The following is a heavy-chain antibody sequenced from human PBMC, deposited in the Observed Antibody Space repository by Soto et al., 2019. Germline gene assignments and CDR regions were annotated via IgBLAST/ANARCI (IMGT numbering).Heavy chain of an antibody. CDR2: IQYNGYS. D-gene: IGHD3-10*01. CDR3: ARHGFGSLHGLVDV. J-gene: IGHJ6*02. V-gene: IGHV4-59*08. CDR1: GGSITNYY. Sequence: QVQLQESGPGLVKPSETLSLTCTVSGGSITNYYCSWFRQPPGKGLEWIGYIQYNGYSAYNLSLKRRVTLSMDTSTTHLSLMLESVTATDTAVYYCARHGFGSLHGLVDVWGQATTVIVSS.